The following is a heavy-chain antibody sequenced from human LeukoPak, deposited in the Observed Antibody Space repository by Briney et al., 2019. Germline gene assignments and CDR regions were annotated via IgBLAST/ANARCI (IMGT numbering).Heavy chain of an antibody. CDR3: AKSGGYGLIDY. CDR2: IYSSGST. J-gene: IGHJ4*01. V-gene: IGHV4-39*01. Sequence: PSETLSLTCNVSGVSISSSSYYWGWIRQPPGKGLEWIGSIYSSGSTYYNSSLKSRVTISIDTSKNQVSLKMSSVTAADTAVYYCAKSGGYGLIDYWGQGTLATVSS. D-gene: IGHD6-25*01. CDR1: GVSISSSSYY.